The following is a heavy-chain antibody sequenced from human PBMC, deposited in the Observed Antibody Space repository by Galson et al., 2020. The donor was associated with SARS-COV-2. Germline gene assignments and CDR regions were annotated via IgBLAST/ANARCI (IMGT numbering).Heavy chain of an antibody. J-gene: IGHJ4*02. V-gene: IGHV3-21*01. CDR1: GFTFSSYS. D-gene: IGHD3-10*01. CDR3: ARDLTFMVRGVIIARYFDY. CDR2: ISSSSSYI. Sequence: GESLKISCAASGFTFSSYSMNWVRQAPGKGLEWVSSISSSSSYIYYADSVKGRFTISRDNAKNSLYLQMNSLRAEDTAVYYCARDLTFMVRGVIIARYFDYWGQGTLGTVAS.